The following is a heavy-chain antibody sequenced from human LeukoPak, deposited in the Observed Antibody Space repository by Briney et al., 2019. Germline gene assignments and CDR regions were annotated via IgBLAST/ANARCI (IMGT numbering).Heavy chain of an antibody. Sequence: EASVKVSCKVSGYTLTELSMHWVRQAPGKGLEWMGGFDPEDGETIYAQKFQGRVTMTEDTPTDTAYMELSSLRSEDTAVYYCATGNHHYGDQTTVGDYWGQGTLVTVSS. CDR1: GYTLTELS. CDR3: ATGNHHYGDQTTVGDY. V-gene: IGHV1-24*01. J-gene: IGHJ4*02. D-gene: IGHD4-17*01. CDR2: FDPEDGET.